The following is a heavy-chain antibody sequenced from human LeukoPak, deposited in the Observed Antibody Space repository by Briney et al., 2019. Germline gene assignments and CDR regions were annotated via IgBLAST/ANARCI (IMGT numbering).Heavy chain of an antibody. D-gene: IGHD3-10*01. CDR1: GFSFQYYG. CDR2: LNWNGGST. J-gene: IGHJ4*02. Sequence: GGSLRLSCAASGFSFQYYGMSWVRQAPGKGLEWVSGLNWNGGSTDYVDSVKGRFTISRDNAKNSLYLQMDSLRDEDTAFYYCARYGSGNPFDYWGPGILVTVSS. V-gene: IGHV3-20*04. CDR3: ARYGSGNPFDY.